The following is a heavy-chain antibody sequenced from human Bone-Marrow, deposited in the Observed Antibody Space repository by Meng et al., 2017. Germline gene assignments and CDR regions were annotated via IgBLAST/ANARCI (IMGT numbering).Heavy chain of an antibody. CDR1: VGSFSGNY. CDR2: TNRSEST. V-gene: IGHV4-34*01. J-gene: IGHJ4*02. Sequence: FPLPPGVAVLLQPSKVPSSSSADDVGSFSGNYWSGIRPPSGKGLEWIRETNRSESTNSKPSLDVRATISVDTSQNNLYLRLSSATAADSAVYSCARGPTTMAHDFDYWGQGTLVTVSS. CDR3: ARGPTTMAHDFDY. D-gene: IGHD4-11*01.